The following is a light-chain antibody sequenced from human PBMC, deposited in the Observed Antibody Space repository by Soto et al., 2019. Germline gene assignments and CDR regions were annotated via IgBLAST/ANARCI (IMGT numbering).Light chain of an antibody. CDR2: AAS. J-gene: IGKJ4*01. CDR1: QRISTW. CDR3: QQANTFPLT. V-gene: IGKV1-12*01. Sequence: DIQMTQSPSFVSASVGDGVTITCRASQRISTWLAWYQQKPGKAPKLLIYAASTSQSGVPSRFRGSGSGTDFTLTIISLQPEDFATYYCQQANTFPLTFGGGTKVEIK.